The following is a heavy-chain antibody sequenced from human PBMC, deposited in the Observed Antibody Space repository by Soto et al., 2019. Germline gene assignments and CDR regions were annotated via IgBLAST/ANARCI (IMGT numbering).Heavy chain of an antibody. Sequence: EVHLLESGGGLVQPGGSLRLSCIASGFTFGNSATNWVRQVPGKGLEWVSGISGSGYSIYYADSVKGRFTISRDNSKDTMYLQMNSLRVEDTAIYYCAKDLRMSRDDNWGQGTLVTVSS. CDR3: AKDLRMSRDDN. V-gene: IGHV3-23*01. D-gene: IGHD2-15*01. CDR1: GFTFGNSA. CDR2: ISGSGYSI. J-gene: IGHJ4*02.